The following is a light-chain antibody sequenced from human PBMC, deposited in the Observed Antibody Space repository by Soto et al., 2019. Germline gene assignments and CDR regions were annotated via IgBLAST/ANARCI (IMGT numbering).Light chain of an antibody. Sequence: QSVLTQPASVSGAPGQWIGISCTGSSSYVGGYNYVSWYQLHPGKAPKLMIHEVSERPSGVSNRFSGSKSGNTASLTISGLQAEDEADYYCASYASDVTYVFGSGTKVTVL. V-gene: IGLV2-14*01. CDR1: SSYVGGYNY. J-gene: IGLJ1*01. CDR2: EVS. CDR3: ASYASDVTYV.